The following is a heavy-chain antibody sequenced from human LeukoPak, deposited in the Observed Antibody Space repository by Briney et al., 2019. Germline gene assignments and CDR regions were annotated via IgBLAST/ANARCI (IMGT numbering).Heavy chain of an antibody. CDR3: TRGLLGIDY. V-gene: IGHV3-74*01. Sequence: PGGSLRLSCAASGFTFSSYAMNWVRQAPGKGLVWGSRIDTDASKTNYADSVKGRFTISRDNAKNTLYLQMNSLRAEDTAVYYCTRGLLGIDYWGQGALVTVSS. D-gene: IGHD2-8*02. CDR2: IDTDASKT. J-gene: IGHJ4*02. CDR1: GFTFSSYA.